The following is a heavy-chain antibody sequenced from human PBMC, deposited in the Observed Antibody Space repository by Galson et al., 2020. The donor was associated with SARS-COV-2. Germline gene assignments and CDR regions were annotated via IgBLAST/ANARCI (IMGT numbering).Heavy chain of an antibody. CDR2: IYYSGST. D-gene: IGHD5-12*01. CDR1: GGSISSYY. CDR3: ARHLLPGWLQSSVDAFDI. Sequence: SETLSLTCTVSGGSISSYYWSWIRQPPGKGLEWIGYIYYSGSTNYNLSLKSRVTISVDTSKNQFSLKLSSVTAADTAVYYCARHLLPGWLQSSVDAFDIWGQGTMVTVSS. V-gene: IGHV4-59*08. J-gene: IGHJ3*02.